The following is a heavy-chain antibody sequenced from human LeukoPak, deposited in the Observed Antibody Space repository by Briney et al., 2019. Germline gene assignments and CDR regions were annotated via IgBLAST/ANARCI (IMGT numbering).Heavy chain of an antibody. Sequence: PSETLSLTCAVSGASVSSSSYFWGWIRQAPGEGPEWLGSVSHNGATYYNPSLKSRVTISLDLSKNQFTLTVTSVTIADTALYFCASRNVESPTAVETWFDSWGQGTLITVSS. V-gene: IGHV4-39*06. D-gene: IGHD1-1*01. J-gene: IGHJ5*01. CDR3: ASRNVESPTAVETWFDS. CDR2: VSHNGAT. CDR1: GASVSSSSYF.